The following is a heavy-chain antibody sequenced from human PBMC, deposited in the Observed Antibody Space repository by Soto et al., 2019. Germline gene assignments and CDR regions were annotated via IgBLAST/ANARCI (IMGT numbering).Heavy chain of an antibody. V-gene: IGHV4-59*01. CDR2: IYYSGST. J-gene: IGHJ5*02. CDR3: ARSFILTGYYNRAGWFDP. CDR1: GGSISSYY. D-gene: IGHD3-9*01. Sequence: QVQLQESGPGLVKPSETLSLTCTVSGGSISSYYWSWIRQPPGKGLEWIGYIYYSGSTNYNPSLKSRVTISVDTSKNQFSLKLSSVTAADTAVYYCARSFILTGYYNRAGWFDPWGQGTLVTVSS.